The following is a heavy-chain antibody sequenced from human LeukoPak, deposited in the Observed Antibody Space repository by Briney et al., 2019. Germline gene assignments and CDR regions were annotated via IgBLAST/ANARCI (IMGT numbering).Heavy chain of an antibody. CDR2: KKKEESEE. D-gene: IGHD2-21*02. CDR1: GFTFSSYW. CDR3: ARERVVVTAIEDCYYGMDV. Sequence: PGGSLRLSCAASGFTFSSYWMSWVRKAPGKGLEWVANKKKEESEEYYVDSVKGRFTISRDNAKNSLYLQMNSLRAEDTAVYYCARERVVVTAIEDCYYGMDVWGQGTTVTVSS. V-gene: IGHV3-7*01. J-gene: IGHJ6*02.